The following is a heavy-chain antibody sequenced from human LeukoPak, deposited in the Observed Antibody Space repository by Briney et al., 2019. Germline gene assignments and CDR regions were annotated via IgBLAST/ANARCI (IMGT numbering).Heavy chain of an antibody. D-gene: IGHD3-22*01. CDR2: IIPVFGPT. J-gene: IGHJ4*02. CDR3: ARALYNSGYYFDY. Sequence: SVKVSCKTSGGFFSTYAITWVRQAPGQGLEWLGGIIPVFGPTHYVQKFQGRVTITTDESTSTAYMELSSLTSEDTAVYYCARALYNSGYYFDYWGQGTLVTVSS. CDR1: GGFFSTYA. V-gene: IGHV1-69*05.